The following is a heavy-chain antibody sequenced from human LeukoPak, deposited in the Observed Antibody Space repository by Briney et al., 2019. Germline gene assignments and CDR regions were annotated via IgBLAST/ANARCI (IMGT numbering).Heavy chain of an antibody. CDR1: GYSISSGHY. D-gene: IGHD6-13*01. J-gene: IGHJ5*02. V-gene: IGHV4-38-2*02. CDR2: IYNSGST. CDR3: ARAYSSSWYFNWFDP. Sequence: SETLSLTCTVSGYSISSGHYWGWIRQPPGKGLEWIGTIYNSGSTYYNASLESRVTISVDTSKNQFSLKLSSVTAADTAVYYCARAYSSSWYFNWFDPWGQGTLVTVSS.